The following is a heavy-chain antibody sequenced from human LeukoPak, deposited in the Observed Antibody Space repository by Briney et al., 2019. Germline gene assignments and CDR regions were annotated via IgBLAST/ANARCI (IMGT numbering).Heavy chain of an antibody. D-gene: IGHD3-3*01. V-gene: IGHV3-30*18. J-gene: IGHJ4*02. CDR1: GFTFSSYG. CDR2: ISYDGSNK. CDR3: GKPRRGYYGGGFDY. Sequence: GGSLRLSCAASGFTFSSYGMHWARQAPGKGLEWVAVISYDGSNKYYADSVKGRFTISRDNSKNTLYLQMNSLRAEDTAVYYCGKPRRGYYGGGFDYWGQGTLVTVSS.